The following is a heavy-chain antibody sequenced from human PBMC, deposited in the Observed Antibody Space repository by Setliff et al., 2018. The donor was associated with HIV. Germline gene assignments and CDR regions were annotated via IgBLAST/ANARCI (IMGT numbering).Heavy chain of an antibody. CDR1: GGSISSSSYY. D-gene: IGHD3-22*01. Sequence: KPSETLSLTCTVSGGSISSSSYYWGWIRQPPGKGLEWIGSIYYSGSTYYNPSLKSRVTISVDTSKNQFSLKLSSVTAADTAVYYCARERQDDSRGYAYYYYTDVWGKGTTVTVSS. CDR3: ARERQDDSRGYAYYYYTDV. V-gene: IGHV4-39*07. J-gene: IGHJ6*03. CDR2: IYYSGST.